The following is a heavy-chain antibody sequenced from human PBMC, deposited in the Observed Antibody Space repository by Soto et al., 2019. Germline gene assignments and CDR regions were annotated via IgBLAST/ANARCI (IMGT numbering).Heavy chain of an antibody. Sequence: PSETQSLTCTVSGGSISNYFCNWIRQPAGKGLEWIGRIDNSGSTNYNPSLKSRITMSADTSRNQFSLKLNSVTAADTAVYYCARGGQDFWSGPFDYWGQGALVTVSS. J-gene: IGHJ4*02. V-gene: IGHV4-4*07. CDR2: IDNSGST. CDR1: GGSISNYF. D-gene: IGHD3-3*01. CDR3: ARGGQDFWSGPFDY.